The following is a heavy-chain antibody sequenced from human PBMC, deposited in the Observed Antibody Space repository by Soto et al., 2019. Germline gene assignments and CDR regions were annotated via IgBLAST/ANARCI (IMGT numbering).Heavy chain of an antibody. CDR1: AYSVTSYW. V-gene: IGHV5-51*01. CDR2: IYPGDSDT. D-gene: IGHD6-6*01. Sequence: PGESLKIPCNASAYSVTSYWIGRLRQMPGKGLEWMSIIYPGDSDTRYSPSVQGQVTICADKSISTAYLQWSSLKASVTAMYDCASLDSSSSWPWGQGTLVTVSP. CDR3: ASLDSSSSWP. J-gene: IGHJ5*02.